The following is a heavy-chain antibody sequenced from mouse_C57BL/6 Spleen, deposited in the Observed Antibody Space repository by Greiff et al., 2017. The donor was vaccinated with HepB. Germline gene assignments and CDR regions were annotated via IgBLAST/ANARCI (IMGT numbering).Heavy chain of an antibody. CDR2: INPNNGGT. D-gene: IGHD1-1*01. CDR1: GYTFTDYN. V-gene: IGHV1-22*01. J-gene: IGHJ4*01. Sequence: EVQLQQSGPELVKPGASVKMSCKASGYTFTDYNMHWVKQSHGKSLEWIGYINPNNGGTSYNQKFKGKATLTVNKSSSTAYMDLRSLTSEDSAVYYCARDYVTTVSYAMDYWGQGTSVTVSS. CDR3: ARDYVTTVSYAMDY.